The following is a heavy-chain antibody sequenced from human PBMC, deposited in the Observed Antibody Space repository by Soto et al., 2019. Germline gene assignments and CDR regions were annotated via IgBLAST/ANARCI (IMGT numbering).Heavy chain of an antibody. V-gene: IGHV5-10-1*01. J-gene: IGHJ6*02. CDR1: GYSFTSYW. Sequence: PGESLKISCKGSGYSFTSYWISWVRQMPGKGLEWMGRIDPSDSYTNYSPSFQGHVTISADKSISTAYLQWSSLKASGTAMYYCARQMGYCSGGSCYKLYRQDVWGQVTKVTVSS. D-gene: IGHD2-15*01. CDR3: ARQMGYCSGGSCYKLYRQDV. CDR2: IDPSDSYT.